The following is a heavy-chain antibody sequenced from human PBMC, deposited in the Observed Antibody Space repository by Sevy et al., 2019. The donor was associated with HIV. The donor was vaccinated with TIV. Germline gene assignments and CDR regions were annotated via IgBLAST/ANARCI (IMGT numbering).Heavy chain of an antibody. V-gene: IGHV3-30*04. Sequence: GGSLRLSCAASGFTFSNYAMHWVRQAPGKGLEWVAVISYDGSNKYYADSVKGRFTISIDNSKNTLYLQMNSQRAEVTAVYSSAECYQPASTYFWVYYGMDVWGQGTTVTVSS. CDR1: GFTFSNYA. CDR3: AECYQPASTYFWVYYGMDV. J-gene: IGHJ6*02. D-gene: IGHD2-2*01. CDR2: ISYDGSNK.